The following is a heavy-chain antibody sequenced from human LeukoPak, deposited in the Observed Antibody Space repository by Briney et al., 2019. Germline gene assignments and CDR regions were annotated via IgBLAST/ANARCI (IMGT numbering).Heavy chain of an antibody. CDR3: ASPEYYYDSSGYLGY. Sequence: GGSLRLSCAASGFTFSSYWMHWVRQAPGKGLVWVSRINSDGSSTSYADSEKGRFTISRDNAKNTLYLQMNSLRAEDTAVYYCASPEYYYDSSGYLGYWGQGTLVTVSS. CDR2: INSDGSST. V-gene: IGHV3-74*01. J-gene: IGHJ4*02. D-gene: IGHD3-22*01. CDR1: GFTFSSYW.